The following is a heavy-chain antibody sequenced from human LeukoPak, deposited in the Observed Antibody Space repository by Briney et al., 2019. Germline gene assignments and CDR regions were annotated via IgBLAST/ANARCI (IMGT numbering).Heavy chain of an antibody. J-gene: IGHJ4*02. CDR2: IYYSGST. D-gene: IGHD5-24*01. CDR3: ARQILFHSERWLKFFDY. Sequence: SETLSLTCTVSGGSIRSSSYYWGWIRQPPGKGLEWIGSIYYSGSTYYNPSLKSRVTISVDTSKNQFSLKLSSVAAADTAVYYCARQILFHSERWLKFFDYWGQGTLVTVSS. V-gene: IGHV4-39*01. CDR1: GGSIRSSSYY.